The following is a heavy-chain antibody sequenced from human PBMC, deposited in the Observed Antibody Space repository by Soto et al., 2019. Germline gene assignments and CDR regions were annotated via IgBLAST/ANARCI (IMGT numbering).Heavy chain of an antibody. CDR2: ISAYNGNT. V-gene: IGHV1-18*01. D-gene: IGHD1-1*01. CDR1: GYTFTSYG. CDR3: ARGHPFYNLNYYYYMDV. Sequence: ASVKVSCKASGYTFTSYGISWVRQAPGQGLEWMGWISAYNGNTNYAQKLQGRVTMTTDTSTSTAYMELRSLRSDDTAVYYCARGHPFYNLNYYYYMDVWGKGTTVTVSS. J-gene: IGHJ6*03.